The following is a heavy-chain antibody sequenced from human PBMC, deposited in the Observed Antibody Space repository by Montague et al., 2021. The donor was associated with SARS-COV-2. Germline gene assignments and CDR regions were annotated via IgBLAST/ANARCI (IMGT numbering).Heavy chain of an antibody. CDR2: IYHSGST. J-gene: IGHJ6*02. Sequence: SETLSLTCAVSGGSISSSNWWTWVRQPPGQGLEWIGEIYHSGSTNYTPSLNRRVTISVDKSKNQFSLKLSSLTAADTAVHYCARMVRGLIMLAYGMDVWGQGTTVTVSS. D-gene: IGHD3-10*01. CDR1: GGSISSSNW. CDR3: ARMVRGLIMLAYGMDV. V-gene: IGHV4-4*02.